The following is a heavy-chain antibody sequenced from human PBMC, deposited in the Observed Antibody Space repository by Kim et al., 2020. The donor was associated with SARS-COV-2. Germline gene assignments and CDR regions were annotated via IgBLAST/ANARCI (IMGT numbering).Heavy chain of an antibody. J-gene: IGHJ5*02. D-gene: IGHD2-15*01. V-gene: IGHV1-69*13. Sequence: SVKVSCKASGGTFSSYAISWVRQAPGQGLEWMGGIIPIFGTANYAQKFQGRVTITADDSTSTAYMELSSLSSEDTAVYYCARGQYCSGGSCYLGGPFDPWGQGTLVTVSS. CDR1: GGTFSSYA. CDR2: IIPIFGTA. CDR3: ARGQYCSGGSCYLGGPFDP.